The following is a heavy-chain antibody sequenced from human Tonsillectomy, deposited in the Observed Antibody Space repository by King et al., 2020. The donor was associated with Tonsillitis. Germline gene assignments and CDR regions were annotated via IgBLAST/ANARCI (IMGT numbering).Heavy chain of an antibody. Sequence: QLVQSGGGLVKPGGSLRFSCAASGFSFSDYYMTWIRQAPGKGLEWVSYISRSSTSTNYVDSVKCRFTISRDNAKNAVYLQMNSRRAEDTAVYYCARRAKFGEGGFDRWGQGTRVTVSS. D-gene: IGHD3-10*01. CDR3: ARRAKFGEGGFDR. CDR1: GFSFSDYY. V-gene: IGHV3-11*06. CDR2: ISRSSTST. J-gene: IGHJ3*02.